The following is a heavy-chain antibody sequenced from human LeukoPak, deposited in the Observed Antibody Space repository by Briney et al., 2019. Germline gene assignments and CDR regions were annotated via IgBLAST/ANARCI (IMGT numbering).Heavy chain of an antibody. Sequence: SETLSLTCTVSGGFISYYYWTWIRQPPGKGLEWIAYVYYSGSTNYNPSLKSRVTISVDTSKNQVSLKLSSVTAADTAVYYCARDYYYGSGSYYDYWGQGTLVTVSS. D-gene: IGHD3-10*01. CDR1: GGFISYYY. CDR3: ARDYYYGSGSYYDY. J-gene: IGHJ4*02. V-gene: IGHV4-59*01. CDR2: VYYSGST.